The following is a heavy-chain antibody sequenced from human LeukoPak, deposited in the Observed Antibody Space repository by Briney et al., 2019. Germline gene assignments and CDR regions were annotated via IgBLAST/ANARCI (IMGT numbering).Heavy chain of an antibody. CDR1: GYSISSGYY. J-gene: IGHJ4*02. D-gene: IGHD3-3*01. CDR3: ARRNRYYDFPDYFDY. CDR2: IYYSGST. Sequence: PSETLSLTCAVSGYSISSGYYWSWIRQPPGKGLEWIGYIYYSGSTNYNPSLKSRVTISVDTSKNQFSLKLSSVTAADTAVYYCARRNRYYDFPDYFDYWGQGTLVTVSS. V-gene: IGHV4-61*01.